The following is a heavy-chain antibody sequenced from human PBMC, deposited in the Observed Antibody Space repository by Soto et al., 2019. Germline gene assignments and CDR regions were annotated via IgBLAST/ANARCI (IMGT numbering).Heavy chain of an antibody. Sequence: GGSLRLSCTASGFTFSTYAMSWVRQAPGEGLEWVSSISEDGVYKDYADSVKGRFTISRDNSKNTLYVQMTSLRAEDTAVYYCAKETSPNTYYAFDCWGPGTMVTVSS. D-gene: IGHD1-26*01. V-gene: IGHV3-23*01. CDR1: GFTFSTYA. CDR3: AKETSPNTYYAFDC. J-gene: IGHJ3*01. CDR2: ISEDGVYK.